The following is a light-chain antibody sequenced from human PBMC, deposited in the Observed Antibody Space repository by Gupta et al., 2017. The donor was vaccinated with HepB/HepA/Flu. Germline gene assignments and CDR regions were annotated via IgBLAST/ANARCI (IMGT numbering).Light chain of an antibody. V-gene: IGKV3-15*01. CDR2: GAS. Sequence: EIFITEASATLSVSPGEKATLSCRASHSVSSNLAWYQQKPGQAPRLFIYGASTRATGIPARFSGSGSGTEFTLTISSLQSEDFAVYYCQQYNNWPLTFGQGTKVEIK. CDR1: HSVSSN. J-gene: IGKJ1*01. CDR3: QQYNNWPLT.